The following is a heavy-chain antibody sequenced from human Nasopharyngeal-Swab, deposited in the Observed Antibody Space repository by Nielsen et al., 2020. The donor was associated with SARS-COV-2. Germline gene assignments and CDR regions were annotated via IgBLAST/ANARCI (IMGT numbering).Heavy chain of an antibody. CDR3: ASDSRY. CDR1: GFAFSDYT. D-gene: IGHD2-2*01. CDR2: ISSSGSYM. Sequence: ESLKIPCAASGFAFSDYTMNWVRQAPGPGLERVSSISSSGSYMYYTDSVKGRFTMSRDNAKNSLYLQMNSLRAEDTAVYYCASDSRYWGQGTLVTVSS. V-gene: IGHV3-21*01. J-gene: IGHJ4*02.